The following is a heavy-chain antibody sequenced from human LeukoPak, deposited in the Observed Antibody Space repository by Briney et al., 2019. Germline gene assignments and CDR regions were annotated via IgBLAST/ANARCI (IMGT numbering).Heavy chain of an antibody. J-gene: IGHJ4*02. D-gene: IGHD3-22*01. CDR3: ATTNDGGGYQWGDFFDF. CDR1: GGTSNSHA. CDR2: IIPNLGTT. Sequence: SVKVSCKASGGTSNSHAISWVRQAPGQGLEWMGRIIPNLGTTNRAQNFQDRVTLTADKSTNTAYMELTSLTSDDTVVYYCATTNDGGGYQWGDFFDFWGQGTLVTVSS. V-gene: IGHV1-69*04.